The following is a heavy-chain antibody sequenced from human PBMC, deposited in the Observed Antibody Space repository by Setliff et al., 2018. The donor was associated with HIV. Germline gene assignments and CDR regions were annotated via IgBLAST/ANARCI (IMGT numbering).Heavy chain of an antibody. CDR3: ARPRYTYGTPPAFDI. Sequence: SETLSLTCTVPGGSISSGGYYWGWIRQPPGKGLEWIGSIYFSGSTYYNPSPKSRVTISVDTSKNQFSLKLSSVTAADTAVYYCARPRYTYGTPPAFDIWGRGTVVTVSS. D-gene: IGHD5-18*01. V-gene: IGHV4-39*01. CDR1: GGSISSGGYY. CDR2: IYFSGST. J-gene: IGHJ3*02.